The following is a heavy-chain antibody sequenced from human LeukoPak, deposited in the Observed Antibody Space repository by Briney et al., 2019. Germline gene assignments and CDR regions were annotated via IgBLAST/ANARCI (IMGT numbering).Heavy chain of an antibody. CDR2: IYYSGST. J-gene: IGHJ4*02. Sequence: PSETLSLTCTVSGGSISGYYWSWIRQPPGKGLEWIGYIYYSGSTNYNPSLKSRVTISVDTSKNQFSLKLSSVTAADTAVYYCARVSDSSGYYYGDFDYWGQGTLVTVSS. V-gene: IGHV4-59*01. D-gene: IGHD3-22*01. CDR1: GGSISGYY. CDR3: ARVSDSSGYYYGDFDY.